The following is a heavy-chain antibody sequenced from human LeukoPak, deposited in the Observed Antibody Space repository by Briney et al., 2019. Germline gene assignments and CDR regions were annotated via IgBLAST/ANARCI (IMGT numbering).Heavy chain of an antibody. CDR3: ALSLGYCSSTSCPEGWFDP. V-gene: IGHV1-2*02. CDR1: GYTFTGYY. D-gene: IGHD2-2*01. Sequence: KPGASVKVSCKASGYTFTGYYMHWVRQAPGQGLEWMGWINPNSGGTNYAQKFQGRVTMTRDTSISTAYMELSRLRSDDTAVYYCALSLGYCSSTSCPEGWFDPWGQGTLVTVSS. CDR2: INPNSGGT. J-gene: IGHJ5*02.